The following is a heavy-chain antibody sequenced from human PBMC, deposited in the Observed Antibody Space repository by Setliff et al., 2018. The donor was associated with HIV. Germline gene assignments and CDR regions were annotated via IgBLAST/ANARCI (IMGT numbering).Heavy chain of an antibody. Sequence: LSLTCTVSGGSISSYYWSWIRQHPGKGLEWIGYIYNTGSTYHSPSLESRVTISIDTSKNQFSLKLSSVTAADTAVYFCARGRGSSSSWPIDYWGQGTLVTVSS. J-gene: IGHJ4*02. CDR3: ARGRGSSSSWPIDY. CDR2: IYNTGST. D-gene: IGHD6-13*01. V-gene: IGHV4-59*06. CDR1: GGSISSYY.